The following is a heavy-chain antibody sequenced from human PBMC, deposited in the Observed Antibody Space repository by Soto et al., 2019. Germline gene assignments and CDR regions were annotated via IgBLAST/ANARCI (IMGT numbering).Heavy chain of an antibody. J-gene: IGHJ4*02. D-gene: IGHD6-6*01. CDR3: ARGSSPYYFDY. Sequence: QVQLVQSGAEVKKPGASVKVSCKASGYTFTGYYMHWVRQAPGQGLEWMGWINPNSGGTNYAQKLQGWVTMTRDTSISTAYMELSSLRSDDTAVYYCARGSSPYYFDYWGQGTLVTVSS. CDR2: INPNSGGT. CDR1: GYTFTGYY. V-gene: IGHV1-2*04.